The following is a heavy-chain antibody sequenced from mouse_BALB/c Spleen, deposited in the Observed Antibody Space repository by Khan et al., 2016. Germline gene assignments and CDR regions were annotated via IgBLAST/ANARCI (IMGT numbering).Heavy chain of an antibody. CDR1: GFTFTSFN. J-gene: IGHJ4*01. D-gene: IGHD2-3*01. CDR3: ARRGDGYYDALDY. V-gene: IGHV1-12*01. CDR2: IYPGNGIT. Sequence: QVQLQQPGAELVKPGASVKMSCKASGFTFTSFNMHWVKQAPGQGLEWIGAIYPGNGITSYNQKFEGKATLTSDKSSSTAYMQLSSLTSEDSAVYFCARRGDGYYDALDYWGQGTSVTVSS.